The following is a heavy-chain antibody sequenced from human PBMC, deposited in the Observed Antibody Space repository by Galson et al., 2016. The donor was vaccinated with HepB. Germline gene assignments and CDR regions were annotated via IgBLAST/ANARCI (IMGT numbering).Heavy chain of an antibody. J-gene: IGHJ6*02. CDR3: ARSVWRWRGMDV. CDR2: ISYDGSNK. D-gene: IGHD2-21*01. CDR1: GFNFINYR. Sequence: SLRLSCAASGFNFINYRMNWVRQAPGKGLEWVAVISYDGSNKYYADSVKGRFTISRDNSKNMLYLQMNSLRAEDTAVYYCARSVWRWRGMDVWGQGTTVTVSS. V-gene: IGHV3-30*03.